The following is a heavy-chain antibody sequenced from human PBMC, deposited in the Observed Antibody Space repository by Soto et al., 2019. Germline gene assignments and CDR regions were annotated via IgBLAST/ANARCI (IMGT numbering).Heavy chain of an antibody. V-gene: IGHV4-59*01. Sequence: PSETLSLTCTVSGGSISSYYWSWIRQPPGKGLGWIGYIYYSGSTDYNPSLKSRVSMSVDPSKNQFSLKLSSVTAADTAVYYCARSAPDLDFDYWGQGTLVTVSS. CDR1: GGSISSYY. CDR3: ARSAPDLDFDY. CDR2: IYYSGST. J-gene: IGHJ4*02.